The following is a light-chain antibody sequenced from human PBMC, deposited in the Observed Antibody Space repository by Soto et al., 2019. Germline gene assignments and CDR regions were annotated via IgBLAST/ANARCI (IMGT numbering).Light chain of an antibody. J-gene: IGKJ1*01. Sequence: DIQMTQPPSTLSASIGDRITISCRASQNIDTWLAWYQQRPGEAPKLLIYTASNLENGVPSRFSGSGSGTAFTLTISSLQPEDFATYYCQQYSDSSRSFGQGTQVE. CDR3: QQYSDSSRS. V-gene: IGKV1-5*03. CDR2: TAS. CDR1: QNIDTW.